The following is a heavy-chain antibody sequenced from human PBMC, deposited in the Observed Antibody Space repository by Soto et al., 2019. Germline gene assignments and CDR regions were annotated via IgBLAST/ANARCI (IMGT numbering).Heavy chain of an antibody. D-gene: IGHD4-17*01. CDR2: IYYSGST. Sequence: SETLSLTCTVSGGSISSYYWSWIRQPPGKGLEWIGYIYYSGSTNYNPSLKSRVTISVDTSKNQFSLKLSSVTAADTAVYYCARHGKDMTTVTTYYYYYYMDVWGKGTTVTVSS. CDR3: ARHGKDMTTVTTYYYYYYMDV. V-gene: IGHV4-59*08. CDR1: GGSISSYY. J-gene: IGHJ6*03.